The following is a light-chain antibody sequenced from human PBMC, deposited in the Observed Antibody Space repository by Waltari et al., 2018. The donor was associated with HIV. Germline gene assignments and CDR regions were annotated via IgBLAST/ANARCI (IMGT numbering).Light chain of an antibody. CDR1: SSDVATYKL. CDR3: CSYVSNVI. V-gene: IGLV2-23*02. CDR2: EVS. J-gene: IGLJ2*01. Sequence: QSALTQPASVSGSPGQSITISCTRTSSDVATYKLVSWYQQHPGKAPKLMMYEVSKRPSGVSDRFSGSKSGDTASLTISGLQAEDEADYYCCSYVSNVIFGGGTKLTVL.